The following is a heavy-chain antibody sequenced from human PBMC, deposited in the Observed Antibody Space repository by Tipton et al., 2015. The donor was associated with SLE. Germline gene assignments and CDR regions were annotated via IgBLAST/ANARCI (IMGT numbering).Heavy chain of an antibody. CDR2: INYSGTT. D-gene: IGHD3-22*01. V-gene: IGHV4-59*01. CDR1: GGSISSYY. J-gene: IGHJ4*02. CDR3: ARVGENYYDSSGYYYY. Sequence: LRLSCTVSGGSISSYYWSWIRQSPGKGLEWIGFINYSGTTNYNPSLKSRVTISVDTSKNQFSLKLSSVTAADTAVYYCARVGENYYDSSGYYYYWGQGTLVTVSS.